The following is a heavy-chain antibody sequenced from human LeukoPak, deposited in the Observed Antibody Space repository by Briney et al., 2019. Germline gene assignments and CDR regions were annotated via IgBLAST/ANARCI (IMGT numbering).Heavy chain of an antibody. Sequence: PSETLSLTCTVSGGSISSGDYYWSWIRQPPGKGLEWIGYIYYSGSTYYNPSLKSRVTISVDTSKNQFSLKLSSVTAADTAVYYCARSHCSSTSCYRDYYYMDVWGKGTTVTVSS. CDR3: ARSHCSSTSCYRDYYYMDV. CDR2: IYYSGST. D-gene: IGHD2-2*01. V-gene: IGHV4-30-4*08. CDR1: GGSISSGDYY. J-gene: IGHJ6*03.